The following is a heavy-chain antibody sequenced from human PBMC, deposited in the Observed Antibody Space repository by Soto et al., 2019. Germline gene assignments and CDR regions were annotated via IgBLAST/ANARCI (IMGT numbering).Heavy chain of an antibody. Sequence: QLQLLESGSGLVKPSQTLSLTCSVSGGSINSGRSSWNWIRQPPGKGLEWIAYISHSGSTYYTPSPKSRVTISVDRSKDQFSLKLTSLTAADTPVYYCVRESTPSGPNWVETWVLGLLVTVSS. CDR3: VRESTPSGPNWVET. J-gene: IGHJ5*02. CDR1: GGSINSGRSS. V-gene: IGHV4-30-2*01. D-gene: IGHD7-27*01. CDR2: ISHSGST.